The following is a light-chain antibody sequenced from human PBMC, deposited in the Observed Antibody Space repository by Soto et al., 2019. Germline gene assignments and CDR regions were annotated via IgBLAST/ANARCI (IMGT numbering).Light chain of an antibody. Sequence: QSALTQPPSASGSPGQSVTISCTGTSSDVGGYNYVSWYQQHPGKAPKLMIYEVSKRPSGVPDRFSGSKSGTSASLAITGLQAEDEADYYCHSYDRSLSGSVFGGGTKLTVL. CDR1: SSDVGGYNY. CDR2: EVS. CDR3: HSYDRSLSGSV. V-gene: IGLV2-8*01. J-gene: IGLJ3*02.